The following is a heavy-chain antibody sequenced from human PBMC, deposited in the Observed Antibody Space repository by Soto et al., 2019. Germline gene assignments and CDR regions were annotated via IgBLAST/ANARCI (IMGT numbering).Heavy chain of an antibody. CDR1: GGSISSSSYY. CDR2: IYYSGST. J-gene: IGHJ5*02. D-gene: IGHD3-3*01. V-gene: IGHV4-39*01. CDR3: ARQYYDFWSGYNNWFDP. Sequence: SETLSLTCTVSGGSISSSSYYWGWIRQPPGKGLEWIGSIYYSGSTYYNPSLKSRVTISVDTSKNQFSLKLSSVTAADTAVYYCARQYYDFWSGYNNWFDPWGQGTLLTVSS.